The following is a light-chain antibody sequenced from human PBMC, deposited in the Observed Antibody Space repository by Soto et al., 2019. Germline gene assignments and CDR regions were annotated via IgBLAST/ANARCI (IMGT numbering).Light chain of an antibody. CDR1: SSDVGLYNY. J-gene: IGLJ1*01. V-gene: IGLV2-14*01. Sequence: QSALTHPASVSGSPGQSITISCTGTSSDVGLYNYVSWYQQYPGKAPKLMIFEVSSRPSGVSNRFSGSKSGNTASLTISGLQAEDEADYYCISYTTSSTSYVFGTGTKVTVL. CDR2: EVS. CDR3: ISYTTSSTSYV.